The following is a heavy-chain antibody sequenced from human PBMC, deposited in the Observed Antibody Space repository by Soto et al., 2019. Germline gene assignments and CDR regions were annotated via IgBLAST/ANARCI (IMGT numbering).Heavy chain of an antibody. D-gene: IGHD1-1*01. CDR1: GGSVSSGSYY. V-gene: IGHV4-61*01. CDR2: IYYSGST. J-gene: IGHJ3*02. CDR3: ARGKTELERQGASFDI. Sequence: SETLSLTCTVSGGSVSSGSYYWSWIRQPPGKGLEWIGYIYYSGSTNYNPSLKSRVTISVDTSKNQFSLKLSSVTAADTAVYYCARGKTELERQGASFDIWGQGTMVTVSS.